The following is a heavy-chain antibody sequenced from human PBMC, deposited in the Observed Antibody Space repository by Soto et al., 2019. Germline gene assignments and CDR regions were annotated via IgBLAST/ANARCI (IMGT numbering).Heavy chain of an antibody. D-gene: IGHD3-3*01. CDR3: AREGGDFDY. V-gene: IGHV4-30-4*01. J-gene: IGHJ4*02. CDR1: GGSISSGHYY. CDR2: IYYSGST. Sequence: PSETLSLTCTVSGGSISSGHYYWSWIRQPPGKGLEWIGYIYYSGSTYYNPSLKSRVTISVDTSKNQFSLKLSSVTAADTAVNYCAREGGDFDYWGQGTLVTVSS.